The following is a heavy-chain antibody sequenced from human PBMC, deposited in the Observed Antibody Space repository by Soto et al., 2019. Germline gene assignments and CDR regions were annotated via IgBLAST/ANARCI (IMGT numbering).Heavy chain of an antibody. Sequence: QPGGSLRLSCAASGFTFSSYGMHWVRQAPGKGLEWVAVIWYDGSNKYYADSVKGRFTISRDNSKNTLCLQMNSLRAEDTAVYYCARVRSVAGNRRNYYGMDVWGQGTTVTVSS. J-gene: IGHJ6*02. CDR1: GFTFSSYG. V-gene: IGHV3-33*01. D-gene: IGHD6-19*01. CDR2: IWYDGSNK. CDR3: ARVRSVAGNRRNYYGMDV.